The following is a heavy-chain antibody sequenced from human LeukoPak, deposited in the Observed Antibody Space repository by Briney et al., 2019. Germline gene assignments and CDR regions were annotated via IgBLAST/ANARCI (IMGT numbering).Heavy chain of an antibody. CDR1: RFTFSNYW. D-gene: IGHD6-13*01. V-gene: IGHV3-7*01. J-gene: IGHJ4*02. CDR3: ARDRHINSWSHDRFDY. Sequence: GGSLRLSCAASRFTFSNYWMTWVRQAPGKGLEWVGNINQDGSEINYVDSVKGRFTISRDNAETSLYLQMNSLRADDTAIYYCARDRHINSWSHDRFDYWGQGALVTVSS. CDR2: INQDGSEI.